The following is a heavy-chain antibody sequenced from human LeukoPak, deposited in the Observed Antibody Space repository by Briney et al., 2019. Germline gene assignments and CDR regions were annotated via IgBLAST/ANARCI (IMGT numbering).Heavy chain of an antibody. CDR2: IYYGGST. D-gene: IGHD6-13*01. CDR1: GGSISSYY. Sequence: PSETLSLTCTVSGGSISSYYWNWIRQPPGKGLEWIGYIYYGGSTNYKPSLKSRVIISVVKSKNQFSLKLSSVTAADTAVYFWARGYDYGDYWGQGTLVTVSS. CDR3: ARGYDYGDY. V-gene: IGHV4-59*01. J-gene: IGHJ4*02.